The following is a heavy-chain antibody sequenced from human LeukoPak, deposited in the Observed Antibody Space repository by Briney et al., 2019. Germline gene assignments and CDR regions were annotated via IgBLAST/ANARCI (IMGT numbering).Heavy chain of an antibody. V-gene: IGHV3-23*01. CDR1: GFTCNSYA. D-gene: IGHD3-22*01. CDR3: AKNYDSSGYYFFDFDF. J-gene: IGHJ4*02. Sequence: PGVSLRLSCAASGFTCNSYARSWVPPAPGKGLEGVSTISCSGGSTYYADSVKGRFTSSRDHSKNTLYLQVNSLRAEDTAIYYCAKNYDSSGYYFFDFDFWGQGTLVTVSS. CDR2: ISCSGGST.